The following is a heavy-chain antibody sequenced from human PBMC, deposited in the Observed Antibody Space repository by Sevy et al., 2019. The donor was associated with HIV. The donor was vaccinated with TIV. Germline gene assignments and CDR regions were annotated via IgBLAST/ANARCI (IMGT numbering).Heavy chain of an antibody. CDR2: ISSSSSYI. CDR1: GFTFSSYS. D-gene: IGHD1-26*01. J-gene: IGHJ4*02. V-gene: IGHV3-21*01. CDR3: AGESGSYSPFDY. Sequence: GGSLRLSCAASGFTFSSYSMNWVRQAPGKGLEWVSSISSSSSYIYYADSVKGRFTISRDNAKNSLYLQMNSLRAEDTAVYYCAGESGSYSPFDYWGQGTLVTVSS.